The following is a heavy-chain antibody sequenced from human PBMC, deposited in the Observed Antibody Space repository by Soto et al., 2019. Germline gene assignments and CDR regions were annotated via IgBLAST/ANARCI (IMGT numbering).Heavy chain of an antibody. CDR3: AKDQGIFYDSSGYEDY. D-gene: IGHD3-22*01. V-gene: IGHV3-23*01. CDR1: GFTFSSYA. J-gene: IGHJ4*02. CDR2: ISGSGGST. Sequence: GGSLRLSCAASGFTFSSYAMSWVRQAPGKGLEWVSAISGSGGSTYYADSVKGRFTISRDNSKNTLYLQMNSLRAEDTAVYYCAKDQGIFYDSSGYEDYWGQGTLVTVSS.